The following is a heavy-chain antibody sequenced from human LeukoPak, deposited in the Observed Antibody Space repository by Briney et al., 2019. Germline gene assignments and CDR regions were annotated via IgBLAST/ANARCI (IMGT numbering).Heavy chain of an antibody. D-gene: IGHD2-15*01. CDR2: IIPIFGTA. V-gene: IGHV1-69*06. CDR1: GGTFSSYA. Sequence: ASVKVSCKASGGTFSSYAISWVRQAPGQGLEWMGEIIPIFGTANYAQKFQGRVTITADKSTSTAYMELSSLRSEDTAVYYCARDRVCSGGSCYSYFDYWGQGTLVTVSS. CDR3: ARDRVCSGGSCYSYFDY. J-gene: IGHJ4*02.